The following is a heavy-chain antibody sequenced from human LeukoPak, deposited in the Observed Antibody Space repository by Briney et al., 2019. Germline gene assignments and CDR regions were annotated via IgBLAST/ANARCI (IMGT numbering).Heavy chain of an antibody. D-gene: IGHD1-26*01. CDR1: GGTFSSYA. CDR2: ITPIIDSA. J-gene: IGHJ5*02. V-gene: IGHV1-69*04. CDR3: ARVNLRGSQYNWFDP. Sequence: ASVKVSCKASGGTFSSYAISWVRQAPGQGLEWMGRITPIIDSAKYAQNFQDRVSITADKSTSTVYLELSSLRSEDTAVYFCARVNLRGSQYNWFDPWGQGTLVTVSS.